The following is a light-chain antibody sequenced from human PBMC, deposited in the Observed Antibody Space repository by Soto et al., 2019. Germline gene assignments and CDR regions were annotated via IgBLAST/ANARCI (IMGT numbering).Light chain of an antibody. V-gene: IGLV1-47*01. CDR2: RND. Sequence: QPVLTQTPSASGTPGQSVTISCSGSNSNMGRNYVYWYQQVPGTAPKLLTYRNDVRPSGVPDRFTGSKSGTSASLAISGLRSEDEADYYCAVWDNSLNGVAFGGGTKLTVL. CDR3: AVWDNSLNGVA. CDR1: NSNMGRNY. J-gene: IGLJ2*01.